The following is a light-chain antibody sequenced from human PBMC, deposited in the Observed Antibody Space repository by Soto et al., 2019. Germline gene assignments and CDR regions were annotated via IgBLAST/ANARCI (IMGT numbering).Light chain of an antibody. CDR1: QSISSY. CDR3: QLSDSPLIN. J-gene: IGKJ5*01. V-gene: IGKV1-39*01. CDR2: AAY. Sequence: SHRIHAPTSLAASLRGIVTITCRASQSISSYLNWYQQKPGKAPKLLIYAAYSLQSGVPSRFSGSGSGTDFTLTICSLQPEDFATYYCQLSDSPLINFGQVTRLAI.